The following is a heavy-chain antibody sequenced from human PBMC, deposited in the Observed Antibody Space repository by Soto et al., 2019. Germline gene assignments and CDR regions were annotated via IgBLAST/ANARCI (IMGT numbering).Heavy chain of an antibody. J-gene: IGHJ4*02. CDR3: ASAAPFNYGGYSGFDF. V-gene: IGHV3-74*03. D-gene: IGHD4-17*01. CDR2: IKSDGSST. CDR1: GFTFSNNW. Sequence: EVHLVESGGGLAQPGGSLRLSCAASGFTFSNNWIHWVRQAPGKGLVWVSGIKSDGSSTTYADSVKGRFTISRDNAKNTLYLQMNSLRAEDTAVYYCASAAPFNYGGYSGFDFWGQGTLVNVSS.